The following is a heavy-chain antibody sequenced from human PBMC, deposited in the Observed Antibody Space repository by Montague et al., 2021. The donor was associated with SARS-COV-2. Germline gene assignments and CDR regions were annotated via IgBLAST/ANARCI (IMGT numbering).Heavy chain of an antibody. CDR2: INHSGST. D-gene: IGHD2-2*01. CDR3: ARGHIVLVQAASGLLRQYYYYYYVDV. Sequence: SETLSLTCAVYGGSLSGYYWSWIRQPPGKGLEWIGEINHSGSTNYNPSRKSRVTISVDTSKNQFSLKLSSVTAADTAVYYCARGHIVLVQAASGLLRQYYYYYYVDVWGKGTTVTVSS. V-gene: IGHV4-34*01. CDR1: GGSLSGYY. J-gene: IGHJ6*03.